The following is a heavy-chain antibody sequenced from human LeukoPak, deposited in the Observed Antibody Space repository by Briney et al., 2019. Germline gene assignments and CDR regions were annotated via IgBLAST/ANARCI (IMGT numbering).Heavy chain of an antibody. D-gene: IGHD3-10*01. CDR2: IYYSGST. J-gene: IGHJ3*02. CDR1: GGSISSSSYY. V-gene: IGHV4-39*01. CDR3: ARLRGGLFDAFDI. Sequence: PSETLSLTCTVSGGSISSSSYYWGWIRQPPGKGLEWIGSIYYSGSTYYNPSLKSRVTISVDTSKNQFSLKLSSVTAADTAVYYCARLRGGLFDAFDIWGQGTMVTVSS.